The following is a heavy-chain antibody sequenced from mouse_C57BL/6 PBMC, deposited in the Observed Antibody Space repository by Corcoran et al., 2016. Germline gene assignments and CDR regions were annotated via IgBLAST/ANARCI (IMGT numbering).Heavy chain of an antibody. CDR2: INPNNGGT. V-gene: IGHV1-26*01. CDR1: GYTFTDYY. J-gene: IGHJ4*01. D-gene: IGHD2-10*01. CDR3: ARKNPYYEYAMDY. Sequence: EAQLQQYGPERVKLGAAVKISCKAAGYTFTDYYMNWVKQSHGKSLEWIGDINPNNGGTSYNQKFKGKATLTVDKSSSTAYMELRSLTSEDSAVYYCARKNPYYEYAMDYWGQGTSVTVSS.